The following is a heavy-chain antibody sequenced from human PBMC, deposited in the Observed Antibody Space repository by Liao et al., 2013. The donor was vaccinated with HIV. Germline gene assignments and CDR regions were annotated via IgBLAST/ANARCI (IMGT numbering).Heavy chain of an antibody. Sequence: QVQLQQWGAGLLKPSDTLSLTCAVYGGSFSGYYWSWIRQPAGKGLEWIGRSYASGSITYNPSLKSRVTMSVDTSKNHFSLNLSSVTAADTAVYYCARGAGYSYGRRMDIWGQGTMVTVSS. V-gene: IGHV4-59*10. D-gene: IGHD5-18*01. J-gene: IGHJ3*02. CDR2: SYASGSI. CDR1: GGSFSGYY. CDR3: ARGAGYSYGRRMDI.